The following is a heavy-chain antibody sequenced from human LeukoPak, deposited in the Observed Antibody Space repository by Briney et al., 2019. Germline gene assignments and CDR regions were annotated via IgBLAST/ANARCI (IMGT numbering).Heavy chain of an antibody. V-gene: IGHV1-2*02. J-gene: IGHJ4*02. CDR1: GYTFTGYY. Sequence: ASVKVSCKASGYTFTGYYMHWVRQAPGQGLGWMGWINPNSGGTNYAQKFQGRVTMTRDTSISTAYMELSRLRSDDTAVYYCYGSGSYMAPYYFDYWGQGTLVTVSS. CDR2: INPNSGGT. CDR3: YGSGSYMAPYYFDY. D-gene: IGHD3-10*01.